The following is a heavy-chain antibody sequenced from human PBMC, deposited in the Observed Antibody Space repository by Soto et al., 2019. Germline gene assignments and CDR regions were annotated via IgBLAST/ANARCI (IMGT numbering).Heavy chain of an antibody. V-gene: IGHV4-59*01. Sequence: QVQLQESGPGLVKPSETLSLTCTVSGGSISSYYWSWIRQPPGKGLEWMGYIYYSGSTNYNPSLKSRVTISVDTSKNQFSLKLSSVAAADTAVYYCARDSPDGGYARLDYWGQGTLVTVSS. CDR3: ARDSPDGGYARLDY. CDR2: IYYSGST. J-gene: IGHJ4*02. D-gene: IGHD5-12*01. CDR1: GGSISSYY.